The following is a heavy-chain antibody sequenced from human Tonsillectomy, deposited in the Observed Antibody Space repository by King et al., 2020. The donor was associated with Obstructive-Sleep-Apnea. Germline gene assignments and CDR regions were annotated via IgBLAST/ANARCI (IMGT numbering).Heavy chain of an antibody. Sequence: VQLQESGPGLGKPSQTLSLTCTVSGGSISSGAYYWSWIRQPPGKGLEWIGYNYYSGSTYYNPSLKSRVTVSVDTSKNQFSLKLSSVTAADTAVYYCARALAVGATVGYFDYWGQGTLVTVSS. J-gene: IGHJ4*02. CDR3: ARALAVGATVGYFDY. CDR1: GGSISSGAYY. CDR2: NYYSGST. D-gene: IGHD1-26*01. V-gene: IGHV4-30-4*01.